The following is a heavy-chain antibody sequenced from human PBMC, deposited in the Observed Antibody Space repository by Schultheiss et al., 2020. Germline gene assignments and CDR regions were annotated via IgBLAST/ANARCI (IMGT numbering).Heavy chain of an antibody. Sequence: GGSLRLSCAASGFIFSNYAMSWVRQAPGKGPEWVSSIIGSGDTTYYAASVKGRFTVSRDNSKNTLYLQMNNLRGEDTAVYYCAKEPKYSGSYYIFAFDIWGQGTKVNVSS. CDR2: IIGSGDTT. CDR3: AKEPKYSGSYYIFAFDI. V-gene: IGHV3-23*01. J-gene: IGHJ3*02. D-gene: IGHD1-26*01. CDR1: GFIFSNYA.